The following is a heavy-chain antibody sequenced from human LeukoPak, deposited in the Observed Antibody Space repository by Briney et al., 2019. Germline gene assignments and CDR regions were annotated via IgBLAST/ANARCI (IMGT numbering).Heavy chain of an antibody. CDR1: GFTFSSCG. CDR2: IKQDGSEK. CDR3: ARDYYGDFSLYYFDY. D-gene: IGHD4-17*01. Sequence: PGGSLRLSCAASGFTFSSCGMHWVRQAPGKWLEWVANIKQDGSEKYYVDSVKGRFTISRDNAKNSLYLQMNSLRAEDTAVYYCARDYYGDFSLYYFDYWGQGTLVTVSS. V-gene: IGHV3-7*01. J-gene: IGHJ4*02.